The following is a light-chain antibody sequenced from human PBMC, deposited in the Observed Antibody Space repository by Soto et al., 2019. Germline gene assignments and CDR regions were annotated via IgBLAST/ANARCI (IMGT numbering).Light chain of an antibody. CDR2: DVS. CDR1: SSDVGGYNY. J-gene: IGLJ2*01. V-gene: IGLV2-14*03. CDR3: SSYTSSITLI. Sequence: QSALTQPASVSGSPGQSIAISCTGTSSDVGGYNYVSWYQQHPGKAPKLMIYDVSYRPSGVSNRFSGSKSGNTASLTISGLQAEDEADYYCSSYTSSITLIFGGGTQLTVL.